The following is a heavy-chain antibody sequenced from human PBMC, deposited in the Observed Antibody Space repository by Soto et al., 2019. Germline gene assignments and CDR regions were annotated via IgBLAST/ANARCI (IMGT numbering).Heavy chain of an antibody. CDR2: IGGRDYTT. V-gene: IGHV3-23*01. D-gene: IGHD3-16*01. Sequence: EVQVLESGGGLVQPGGSLRLSCAASGFTFTNFVMGWVRQAPGKGLEWVSAIGGRDYTTYYADSVKGRFTISRDNSKNTLYLRVNSLRAEDTAVYYCAKRRGEGFFDYWGQGTLVTVSS. CDR1: GFTFTNFV. J-gene: IGHJ4*02. CDR3: AKRRGEGFFDY.